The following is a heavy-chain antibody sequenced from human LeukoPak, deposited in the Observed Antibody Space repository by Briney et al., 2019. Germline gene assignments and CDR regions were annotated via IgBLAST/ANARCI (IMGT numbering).Heavy chain of an antibody. CDR1: GGSFSGYY. J-gene: IGHJ4*02. Sequence: SETLSLTCAVYGGSFSGYYWNWIRQSPGKGLEWIGEIDHSGSTSYNPSLKSRVTLSVDTFKSQLSLKLSSVTAADTAVYYCARRYSSGWYYFDYWGQGTLVTVSS. D-gene: IGHD6-19*01. CDR2: IDHSGST. V-gene: IGHV4-34*01. CDR3: ARRYSSGWYYFDY.